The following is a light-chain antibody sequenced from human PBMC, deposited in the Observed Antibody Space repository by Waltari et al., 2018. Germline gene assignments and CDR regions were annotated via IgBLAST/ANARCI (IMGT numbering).Light chain of an antibody. J-gene: IGKJ1*01. CDR1: QSIMNN. V-gene: IGKV3-15*01. CDR2: GSS. CDR3: HQYNSWPKT. Sequence: DIVLTQSPATLSVSPGKRATLSCRASQSIMNNLAWYQHKPGQAPRLLIYGSSSRTTDVPARFSGSGSGTEFTLTISSLRSGDSAIYYCHQYNSWPKTFGQGTKVEI.